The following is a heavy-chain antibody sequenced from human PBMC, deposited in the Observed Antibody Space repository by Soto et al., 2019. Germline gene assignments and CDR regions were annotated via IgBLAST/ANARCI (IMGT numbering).Heavy chain of an antibody. Sequence: GGSLRLSCAASGFTFDDYAMHWVRQAPGKGLEWVSGISWNSGSIGYADSVKGRFTISRDNAKNSLYLQMNSLRAEDTALYYCAKDDEYQLLYFGIDYWGQGTLVTVS. CDR2: ISWNSGSI. CDR3: AKDDEYQLLYFGIDY. D-gene: IGHD2-2*02. CDR1: GFTFDDYA. J-gene: IGHJ4*02. V-gene: IGHV3-9*01.